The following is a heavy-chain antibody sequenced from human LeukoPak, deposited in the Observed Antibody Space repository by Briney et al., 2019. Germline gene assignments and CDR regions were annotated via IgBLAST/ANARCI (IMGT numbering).Heavy chain of an antibody. CDR1: GFTFSSYA. D-gene: IGHD2-8*02. V-gene: IGHV3-30-3*01. J-gene: IGHJ4*02. Sequence: GRSLRLSCAASGFTFSSYAMHWVRQAPGKGLEWVAVISYDGSNKYYADSVKGRFTISRDNSKNTLYLQMNSLRAEDTAVYYCARGDGGLYYFDYWGQGTLVTVSS. CDR3: ARGDGGLYYFDY. CDR2: ISYDGSNK.